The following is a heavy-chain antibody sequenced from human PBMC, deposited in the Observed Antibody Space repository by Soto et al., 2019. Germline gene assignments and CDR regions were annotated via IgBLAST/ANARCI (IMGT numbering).Heavy chain of an antibody. CDR3: ARRMGGSGSYYDTGFDY. CDR1: GYTFTSYA. Sequence: GASVKVSCKASGYTFTSYAMHWVRQAPGQRLEWMGWINAGNGNTKYSQKFQGRVTITRDTSASTAYMELSSLRSEDTAVYYCARRMGGSGSYYDTGFDYWGQGTLVTVSS. CDR2: INAGNGNT. J-gene: IGHJ4*02. D-gene: IGHD3-10*01. V-gene: IGHV1-3*01.